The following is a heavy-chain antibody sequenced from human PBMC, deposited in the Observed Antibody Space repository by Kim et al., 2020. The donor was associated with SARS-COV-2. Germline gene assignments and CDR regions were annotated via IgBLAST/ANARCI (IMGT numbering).Heavy chain of an antibody. D-gene: IGHD5-18*01. Sequence: SQTLSLTCTVSGGSISSGSYYWSWIRQPAGKGLEWIGRIYTSGSTNYNPSLKSRVTISVDTSKNQFSLKLSSVTAADTAVYYCAREVPGTAMAHYYYYGMDVCGQGTTVTVSS. J-gene: IGHJ6*02. CDR2: IYTSGST. V-gene: IGHV4-61*02. CDR1: GGSISSGSYY. CDR3: AREVPGTAMAHYYYYGMDV.